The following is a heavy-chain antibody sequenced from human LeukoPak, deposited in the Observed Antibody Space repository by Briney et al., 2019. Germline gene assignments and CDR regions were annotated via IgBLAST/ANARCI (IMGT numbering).Heavy chain of an antibody. CDR3: AKTTSWYYFDY. CDR2: IGIADTTT. D-gene: IGHD2-2*01. Sequence: GGSLRLSCAASGFTFRAYEMNWVRQAPGKGLEWVSYIGIADTTTYYADSVKGRFTISRNNAENSLYLQMNDLRADDTAVYFCAKTTSWYYFDYWGQGTLVTVSS. V-gene: IGHV3-48*03. J-gene: IGHJ4*02. CDR1: GFTFRAYE.